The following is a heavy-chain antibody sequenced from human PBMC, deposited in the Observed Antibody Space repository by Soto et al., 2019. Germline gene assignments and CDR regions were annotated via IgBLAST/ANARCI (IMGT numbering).Heavy chain of an antibody. V-gene: IGHV3-48*03. CDR1: GFTFSSFE. Sequence: PGGSLRLSCAASGFTFSSFEMNWVRQAPGKGLEWVSKIGSSGSTIWYADSVKGRSTISRDNAKNSLYLQMNSLRGEDTAVYYCARATYSISYYFDSWGQGTLVTVSS. CDR3: ARATYSISYYFDS. D-gene: IGHD6-6*01. J-gene: IGHJ4*02. CDR2: IGSSGSTI.